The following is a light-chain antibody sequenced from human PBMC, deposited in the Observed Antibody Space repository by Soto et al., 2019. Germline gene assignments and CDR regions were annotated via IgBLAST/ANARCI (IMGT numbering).Light chain of an antibody. V-gene: IGLV7-46*01. CDR3: LLSYSGARSVV. Sequence: QTVVTQEPSLTVSPGGTVTLTCGSSTGAVTSGHYPYWFQQKPGQAPRTLIYDTSNKHSWTPARFSGSLLGGKAALTLSGAQPEDEAEYHCLLSYSGARSVVFGGGTQLTVL. CDR1: TGAVTSGHY. CDR2: DTS. J-gene: IGLJ2*01.